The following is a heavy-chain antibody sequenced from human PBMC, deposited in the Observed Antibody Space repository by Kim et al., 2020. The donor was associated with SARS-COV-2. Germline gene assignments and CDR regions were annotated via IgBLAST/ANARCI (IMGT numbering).Heavy chain of an antibody. CDR3: ARIMDDNNWAKSYFDY. D-gene: IGHD1-1*01. CDR2: IYYGGST. Sequence: SETLSLTCSVSGDSINSHYWSWIRQPPGKGLEWIGYIYYGGSTNYNPSHKSRVSMSVDTSKNQFSLKLSSVTAADTAVYYCARIMDDNNWAKSYFDYWGQGALVTVSS. J-gene: IGHJ4*02. V-gene: IGHV4-59*11. CDR1: GDSINSHY.